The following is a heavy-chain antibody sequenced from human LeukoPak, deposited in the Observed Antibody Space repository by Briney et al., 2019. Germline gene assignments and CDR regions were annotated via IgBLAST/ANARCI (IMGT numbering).Heavy chain of an antibody. CDR2: ITTSDGNT. CDR3: AKDGGLWVSAHWGDS. J-gene: IGHJ4*02. CDR1: GFTFSSYN. Sequence: GGSLRLSCAASGFTFSSYNMNWVRQAPGKGLEWVSTITTSDGNTYYADSVKGRFTVSRDNSKNTLFLQMNSLRAEDTAVYYCAKDGGLWVSAHWGDSWGRGTLVTVSS. V-gene: IGHV3-23*01. D-gene: IGHD7-27*01.